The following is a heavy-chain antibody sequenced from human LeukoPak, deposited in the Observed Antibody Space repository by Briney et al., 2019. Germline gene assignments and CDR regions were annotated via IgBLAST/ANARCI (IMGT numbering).Heavy chain of an antibody. J-gene: IGHJ3*02. CDR2: ISAHGGST. Sequence: GGSVKLSCKASGYXFTSYAISWVRQAPGQGLKWIGSISAHGGSTYYADTVKGRFTISTDTSTSTPSMQLSSLRADDTAVYYCAKDGPRGAIDAYDNCGQETMVTVAS. CDR3: AKDGPRGAIDAYDN. V-gene: IGHV1-18*01. D-gene: IGHD1-26*01. CDR1: GYXFTSYA.